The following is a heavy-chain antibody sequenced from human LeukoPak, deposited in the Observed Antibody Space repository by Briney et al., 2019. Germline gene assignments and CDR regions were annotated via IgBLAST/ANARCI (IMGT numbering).Heavy chain of an antibody. D-gene: IGHD6-13*01. Sequence: ASVKVSCKASGYTFTGYYMHWGRQAPGQGLEWMGWINPNSGGTNYAQKFQGWVTMTRDTSISTAYMELSRLRSDDTAVYYCARDVAIAAADRYYYYGMDVWAKGPRSPSP. J-gene: IGHJ6*02. V-gene: IGHV1-2*04. CDR1: GYTFTGYY. CDR2: INPNSGGT. CDR3: ARDVAIAAADRYYYYGMDV.